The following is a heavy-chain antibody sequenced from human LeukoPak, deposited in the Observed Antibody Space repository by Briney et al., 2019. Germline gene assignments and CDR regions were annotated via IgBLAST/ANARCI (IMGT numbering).Heavy chain of an antibody. D-gene: IGHD3-22*01. CDR2: IYPGDSDT. CDR3: ASSGYDSSGYYLDFDY. CDR1: GYSFTSYW. V-gene: IGHV5-51*01. J-gene: IGHJ4*02. Sequence: GESLKISCKGSGYSFTSYWIGWVRQMPGKGLEWTRIIYPGDSDTRYSPSFQGQVTISADKSISTAYLQWSSLKASDTAMYYCASSGYDSSGYYLDFDYWGQGTLVTVSS.